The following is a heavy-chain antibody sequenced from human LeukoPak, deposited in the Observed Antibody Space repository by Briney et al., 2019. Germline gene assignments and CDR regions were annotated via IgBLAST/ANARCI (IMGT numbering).Heavy chain of an antibody. V-gene: IGHV4-61*02. CDR3: ASTSKNTGYSSSWYAEYLQH. CDR2: IYTSGST. D-gene: IGHD6-13*01. Sequence: SQTLSLTCTVSGGSISSGSYYWSWIRQPAGKGLEWIGRIYTSGSTNYNPSLKSRVTISVDTSKNQFSLKLSSVTAADTAVYYCASTSKNTGYSSSWYAEYLQHWGQGTLVTVSS. CDR1: GGSISSGSYY. J-gene: IGHJ1*01.